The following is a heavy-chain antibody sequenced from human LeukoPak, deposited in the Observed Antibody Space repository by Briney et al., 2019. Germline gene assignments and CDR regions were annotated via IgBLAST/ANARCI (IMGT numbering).Heavy chain of an antibody. V-gene: IGHV3-33*01. D-gene: IGHD4-17*01. CDR2: IWYDGSNK. CDR3: ARDNGGYGIDY. CDR1: GFTFSSYG. Sequence: GRSLRLSCAASGFTFSSYGMHWVRQAPGKGLEWVAVIWYDGSNKYYADSVKGRFTISRDNSKNTLYLQMNSLRAEDTAVYYCARDNGGYGIDYWGQGTLVTVSS. J-gene: IGHJ4*02.